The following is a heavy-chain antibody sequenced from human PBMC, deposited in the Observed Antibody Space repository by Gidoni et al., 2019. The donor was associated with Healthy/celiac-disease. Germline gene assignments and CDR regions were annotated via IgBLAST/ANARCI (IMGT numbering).Heavy chain of an antibody. J-gene: IGHJ3*02. CDR3: ARAGYSSSWYGFAFDI. Sequence: EVQLVESGGGLVQPGGSLRLSCAAAGFTFSSYWMHWVRQAPGKGLVWVSRINSDGSSTSYADSVKGRFTISRDNAKNTLYLQMNSLRAEDTAVYYCARAGYSSSWYGFAFDIWGQGTMVTVSS. CDR1: GFTFSSYW. D-gene: IGHD6-13*01. CDR2: INSDGSST. V-gene: IGHV3-74*01.